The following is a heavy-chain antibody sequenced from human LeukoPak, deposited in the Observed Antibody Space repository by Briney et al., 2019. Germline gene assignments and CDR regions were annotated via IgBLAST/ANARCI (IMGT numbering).Heavy chain of an antibody. Sequence: AASVKVSCKASGYTFTGYYMHWVRQAPGQGLEWMGWINPNSGGTNYAQKFQGWVTMTRDTSISTAYMELSRLRSDDTAVYYCATVNVGGSGTQGYWGQGTLVTVSS. J-gene: IGHJ4*02. D-gene: IGHD3-16*01. CDR2: INPNSGGT. CDR3: ATVNVGGSGTQGY. V-gene: IGHV1-2*04. CDR1: GYTFTGYY.